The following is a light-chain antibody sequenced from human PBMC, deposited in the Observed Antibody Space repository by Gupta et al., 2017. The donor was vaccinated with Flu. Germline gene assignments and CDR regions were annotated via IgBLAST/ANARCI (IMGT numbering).Light chain of an antibody. CDR3: AAWEDSLTALSADGSLTGLWV. V-gene: IGLV1-44*01. J-gene: IGLJ3*02. Sequence: WYQHLPGTAPRLLIYNDNQRPSGFPDRFSGSKSGTSASLAIGGLQSEDEADYYCAAWEDSLTALSADGSLTGLWVFGGGTKLSVL. CDR2: NDN.